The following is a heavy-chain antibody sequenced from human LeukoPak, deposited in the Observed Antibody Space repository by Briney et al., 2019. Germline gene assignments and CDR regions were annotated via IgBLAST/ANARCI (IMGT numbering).Heavy chain of an antibody. J-gene: IGHJ6*02. D-gene: IGHD6-13*01. V-gene: IGHV3-30*14. CDR2: ISYDGSNK. CDR1: GFTFSSYA. Sequence: GGSLRLSCAASGFTFSSYAMHWVRQAPGKGLEWVAVISYDGSNKYYADSVKGRFTISRDNSKNTLYLQMNSLRAEDTAVYYCAREMHSSSWYPYYYYGMDVWGQGTTVTVSS. CDR3: AREMHSSSWYPYYYYGMDV.